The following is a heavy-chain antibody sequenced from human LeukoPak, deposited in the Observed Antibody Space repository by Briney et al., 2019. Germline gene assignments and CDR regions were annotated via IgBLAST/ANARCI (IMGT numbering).Heavy chain of an antibody. Sequence: SETLSLTCTVSGGSISSSSYYWGWIRQPPGKGLEWIGSIYYSGSTYYNPSLKSRVTISVDTSKNQFSLKLSSVTAADTAVYYCAREIAARPLYYYYMDVWGKGTTVTVSS. CDR2: IYYSGST. D-gene: IGHD6-6*01. V-gene: IGHV4-39*02. CDR1: GGSISSSSYY. J-gene: IGHJ6*03. CDR3: AREIAARPLYYYYMDV.